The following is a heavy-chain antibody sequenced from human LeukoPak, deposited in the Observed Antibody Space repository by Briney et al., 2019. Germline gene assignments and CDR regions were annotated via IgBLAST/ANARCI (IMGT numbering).Heavy chain of an antibody. J-gene: IGHJ5*02. CDR1: GYTFTSYG. CDR3: ARDHPVILAAAGTNWFDP. CDR2: ISAYNGYT. V-gene: IGHV1-18*01. Sequence: ASVKVSCKASGYTFTSYGISWVRQAPGQGLEWMGWISAYNGYTNYAQKLQGRVTMTTDTSTSTAYMELRSLRSDDTAVYYCARDHPVILAAAGTNWFDPWGQGTLVTVPS. D-gene: IGHD6-13*01.